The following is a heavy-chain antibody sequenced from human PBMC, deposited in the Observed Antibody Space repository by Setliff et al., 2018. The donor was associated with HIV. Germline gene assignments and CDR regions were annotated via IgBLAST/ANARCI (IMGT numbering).Heavy chain of an antibody. CDR3: ARGAGDRGDAFDV. J-gene: IGHJ3*01. CDR2: IYYSGST. V-gene: IGHV4-39*07. Sequence: LSLTCTVSGDSISSSSYYWGWIRQPPGKGLEWIGSIYYSGSTFYNPSLKSRVTISIDTSKNQFSLKLSFVTAADTAVYYCARGAGDRGDAFDVWGQGTMVTVSS. D-gene: IGHD7-27*01. CDR1: GDSISSSSYY.